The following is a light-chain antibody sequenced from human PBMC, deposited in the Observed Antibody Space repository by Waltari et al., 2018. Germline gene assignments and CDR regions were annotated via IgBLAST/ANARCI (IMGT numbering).Light chain of an antibody. CDR1: QGIDNY. CDR3: QQRSNWPLT. J-gene: IGKJ5*01. Sequence: EIVLTQPPATLSLSPGERATLSCRASQGIDNYLAWYRHQPGQAPRLLLYDVSNRATGIPARFSGSGSGTDFTLTISSLEPEDFAVYYCQQRSNWPLTFGQGTRLEIK. V-gene: IGKV3-11*01. CDR2: DVS.